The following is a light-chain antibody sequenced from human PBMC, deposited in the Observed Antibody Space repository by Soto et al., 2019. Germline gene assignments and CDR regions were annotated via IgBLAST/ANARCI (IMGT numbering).Light chain of an antibody. CDR3: QQYNSYSKT. V-gene: IGKV1-5*01. CDR2: DAS. Sequence: DIQMTQSPSTLSASVGDRVSITCRASQSISSWLAWYQQKPGKAPKLLIYDASGLESGVPSRFSGSGSGTEFTLTISSLQPDDFAIYYCQQYNSYSKTFGQGTKVDIK. J-gene: IGKJ1*01. CDR1: QSISSW.